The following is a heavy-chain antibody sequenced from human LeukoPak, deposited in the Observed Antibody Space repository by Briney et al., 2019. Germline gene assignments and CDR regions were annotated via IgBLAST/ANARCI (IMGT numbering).Heavy chain of an antibody. D-gene: IGHD3-16*01. J-gene: IGHJ5*02. V-gene: IGHV4-59*01. CDR2: IYDTGSI. Sequence: SETLSLTCNVRGGSISGYYWSWIPQSPRKGLEWIGYIYDTGSISYNPSLKSRVTILADTSKNHFSLNLRSVTAADTAVYYCARGAYHFDPWGQGALVTVSS. CDR1: GGSISGYY. CDR3: ARGAYHFDP.